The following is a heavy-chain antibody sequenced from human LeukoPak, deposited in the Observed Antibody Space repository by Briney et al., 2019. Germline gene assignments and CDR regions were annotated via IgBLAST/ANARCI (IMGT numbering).Heavy chain of an antibody. CDR3: ARDAGSYTMGNWFDP. D-gene: IGHD1-26*01. CDR1: GFTFSSYS. V-gene: IGHV3-48*02. J-gene: IGHJ5*02. CDR2: ISASSGAM. Sequence: PGGSLRLSCAASGFTFSSYSMNWVRQAPGKGLELVAYISASSGAMYYADSVKGRFTITRDDARNSLYLLMNSLRDEDSAVYYCARDAGSYTMGNWFDPWGQGTLVTVSS.